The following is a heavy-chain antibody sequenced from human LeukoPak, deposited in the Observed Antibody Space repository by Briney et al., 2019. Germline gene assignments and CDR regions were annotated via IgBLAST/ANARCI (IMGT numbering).Heavy chain of an antibody. V-gene: IGHV3-33*01. D-gene: IGHD1-26*01. CDR1: GFTFSSYG. Sequence: GRSLRLSCAASGFTFSSYGMHWVRQAPGKGLEWVAVIWYDGSNKYYADSVKGRFTISRDNSKNTVYLQMNSLRAEDTAVYYCAREWSYPDAFDIWGQGPMVTVSS. CDR3: AREWSYPDAFDI. CDR2: IWYDGSNK. J-gene: IGHJ3*02.